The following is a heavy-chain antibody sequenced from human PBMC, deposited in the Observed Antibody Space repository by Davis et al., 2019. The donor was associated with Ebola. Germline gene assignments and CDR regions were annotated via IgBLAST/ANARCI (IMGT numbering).Heavy chain of an antibody. CDR2: ISGHSDNP. CDR3: TRGPSYDSGVIGAFDI. CDR1: GYTFTRHG. V-gene: IGHV1-18*01. J-gene: IGHJ3*02. D-gene: IGHD4-17*01. Sequence: AASVKVSCKASGYTFTRHGISWVRQAPGEGPEWMGWISGHSDNPKYAPKVQDRVTVTTDRSTHTAYLELRSLRSDDTAVYYCTRGPSYDSGVIGAFDIWGQGTTITVSS.